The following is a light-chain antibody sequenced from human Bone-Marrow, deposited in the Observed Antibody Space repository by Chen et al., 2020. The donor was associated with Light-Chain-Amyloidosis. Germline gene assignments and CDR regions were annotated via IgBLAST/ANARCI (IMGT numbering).Light chain of an antibody. J-gene: IGKJ4*01. CDR2: EAS. CDR1: QSVARY. Sequence: EIVLTQSPATLSLSPGERATLSCRASQSVARYLAWYQQKPDQAPRLLIYEASNRATGIPARFSGSGSGTDFTLTISSLEPEDFAVYYCLQRSDRPPLTFGGGTNMEIK. CDR3: LQRSDRPPLT. V-gene: IGKV3-11*01.